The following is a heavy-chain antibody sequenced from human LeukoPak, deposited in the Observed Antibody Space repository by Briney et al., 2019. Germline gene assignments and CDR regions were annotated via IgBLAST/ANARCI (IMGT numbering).Heavy chain of an antibody. CDR2: ISSSSYI. J-gene: IGHJ6*03. CDR1: GFTFSSYS. CDR3: ARDPESSEYYDSSGYYYYYMDV. D-gene: IGHD3-22*01. Sequence: GGSLRLSCAVSGFTFSSYSMNWVRQAPGKGLEWVSSISSSSYIYYADSVKGRFTISRDNAKNSLYLQMNSLRAEDTAVYYCARDPESSEYYDSSGYYYYYMDVWGKGTTVTVSS. V-gene: IGHV3-21*01.